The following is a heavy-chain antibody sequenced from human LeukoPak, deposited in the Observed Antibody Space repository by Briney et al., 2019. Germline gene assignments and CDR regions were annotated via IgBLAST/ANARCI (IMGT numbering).Heavy chain of an antibody. J-gene: IGHJ4*02. CDR1: GFTFSTYG. Sequence: PGRSLRLSCAASGFTFSTYGMHWVRQAPGKGLQWVAVIWYDGSNKQYADSVKGQFTISRDNSKNTLYLQMNSLRAEDTAVYYCARSRYCSSTSCYGFLDYWGQGTLVTVSS. CDR3: ARSRYCSSTSCYGFLDY. V-gene: IGHV3-33*01. CDR2: IWYDGSNK. D-gene: IGHD2-2*01.